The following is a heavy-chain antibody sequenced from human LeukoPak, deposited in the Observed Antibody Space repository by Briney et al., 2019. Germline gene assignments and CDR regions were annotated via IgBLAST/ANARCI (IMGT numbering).Heavy chain of an antibody. J-gene: IGHJ6*02. Sequence: SETLSLTCTVSGGSISSYYWSWIRQPPGKELERIGYIYYSGSTNYNPSLKSRVTISVDTSKNQFSLKLSSVTAADTAVYYWPRGAYDILTGGVNYYYYGMDVWGQGTTVTVSS. CDR1: GGSISSYY. D-gene: IGHD3-9*01. CDR3: PRGAYDILTGGVNYYYYGMDV. CDR2: IYYSGST. V-gene: IGHV4-59*01.